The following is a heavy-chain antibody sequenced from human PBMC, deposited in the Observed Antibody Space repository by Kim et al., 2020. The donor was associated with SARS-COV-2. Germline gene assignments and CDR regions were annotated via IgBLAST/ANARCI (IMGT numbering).Heavy chain of an antibody. CDR2: IYSGGST. V-gene: IGHV3-53*01. Sequence: GGSLRLSCAASGFTVSSNYMSWVRQAPGKGLEWVAVIYSGGSTYYADSVKGRYSISRDNSKNTLYLEMNSLRAEDTAEYDCSRSHTAMVTSRYYYGMAV. J-gene: IGHJ6*01. D-gene: IGHD5-18*01. CDR3: SRSHTAMVTSRYYYGMAV. CDR1: GFTVSSNY.